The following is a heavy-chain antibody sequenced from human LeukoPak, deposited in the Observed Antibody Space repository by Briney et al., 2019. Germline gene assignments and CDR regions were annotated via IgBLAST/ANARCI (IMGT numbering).Heavy chain of an antibody. V-gene: IGHV3-20*04. CDR2: INWNGGST. Sequence: GGSLRLSCAASGFTFDDYGMSWVRQAPGKGLEWVSGINWNGGSTGYADSVKGRFTISRDNAKNSLYLQMNSLRAEDTALYYCARGSTWDYGDYHRFDYWGQGTLVTVSS. J-gene: IGHJ4*02. CDR1: GFTFDDYG. CDR3: ARGSTWDYGDYHRFDY. D-gene: IGHD4-17*01.